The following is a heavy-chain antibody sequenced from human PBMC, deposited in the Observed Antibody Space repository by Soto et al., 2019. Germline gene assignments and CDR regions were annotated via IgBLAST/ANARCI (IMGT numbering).Heavy chain of an antibody. Sequence: QVQLQESGPGLVKPSETLSLSCTVSGGSISSYYWSWFRQSPGKRMEWIGYVHHSWGSTYNPSLRXXAXXSLDTSKSHFSLMVASVTATDTAVYCWARQGIGPLHGLVEVWGQGTTVTISS. CDR1: GGSISSYY. J-gene: IGHJ6*02. CDR3: ARQGIGPLHGLVEV. D-gene: IGHD1-26*01. V-gene: IGHV4-59*08. CDR2: VHHSWGS.